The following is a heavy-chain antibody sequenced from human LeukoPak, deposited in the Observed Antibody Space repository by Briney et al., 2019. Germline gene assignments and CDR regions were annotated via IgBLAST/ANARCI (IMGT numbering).Heavy chain of an antibody. CDR3: ARATFHDSSGYSDYYFDF. CDR1: GYTFSSHY. CDR2: INPSGGRT. V-gene: IGHV1-46*01. Sequence: ASVKVSCKASGYTFSSHYIHWVRQAPGQGLEWMGIINPSGGRTNYAQNFQGRVTMTRDMSASTVYMELSSLRSEDTAMYYCARATFHDSSGYSDYYFDFWGQGTLVTVSS. D-gene: IGHD3-22*01. J-gene: IGHJ4*02.